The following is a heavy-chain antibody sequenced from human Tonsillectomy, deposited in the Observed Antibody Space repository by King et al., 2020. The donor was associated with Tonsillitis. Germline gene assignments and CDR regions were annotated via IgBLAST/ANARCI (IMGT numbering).Heavy chain of an antibody. CDR2: INPNSGDT. CDR3: ARDSGWFDP. Sequence: QLVQSGAEVKKPGASVMVSCKASGYTFTGYYIHWVRQAPVQGLEWMGWINPNSGDTNCAQKFQGRVTMTRDTSISTAYMELTRLRSDDTAVYYCARDSGWFDPWGQGTLVTVSS. J-gene: IGHJ5*02. V-gene: IGHV1-2*02. CDR1: GYTFTGYY. D-gene: IGHD3-10*01.